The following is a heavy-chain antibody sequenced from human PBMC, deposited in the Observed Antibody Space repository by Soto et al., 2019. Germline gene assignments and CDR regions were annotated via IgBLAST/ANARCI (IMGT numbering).Heavy chain of an antibody. Sequence: TLSLTCTVSGGSISSGGYYWSWIRQRPGKGLEWIGDIHYSGSTFYNPSLKSRVTISVDTSENQFSLKLSSMTAADTAVYYCARGEVLPAASLDYWGQGTLVTVSS. CDR1: GGSISSGGYY. J-gene: IGHJ4*02. CDR3: ARGEVLPAASLDY. CDR2: IHYSGST. D-gene: IGHD2-2*01. V-gene: IGHV4-31*03.